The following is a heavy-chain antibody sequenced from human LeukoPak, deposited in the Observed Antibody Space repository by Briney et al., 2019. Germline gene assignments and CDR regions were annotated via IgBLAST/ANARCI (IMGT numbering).Heavy chain of an antibody. Sequence: GRSLRLSCAASGFSFSSYGMHWVRQAPGKGLEWMAVVLSGGSKKYYVDSVKGRFTICRDNSKNTLYLQMNSLRAEDTAVYYCAKDIYSSSWYAPFDHWGQGALVTVSS. CDR3: AKDIYSSSWYAPFDH. CDR2: VLSGGSKK. D-gene: IGHD6-13*01. CDR1: GFSFSSYG. V-gene: IGHV3-30*18. J-gene: IGHJ4*02.